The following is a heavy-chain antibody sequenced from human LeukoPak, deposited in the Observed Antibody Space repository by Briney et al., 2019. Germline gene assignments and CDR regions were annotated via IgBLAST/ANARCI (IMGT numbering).Heavy chain of an antibody. Sequence: SVKVSCKASGGTFSSYAISWVRQAPGQGLEWMGGIIPIFGTANYAQKFQGRVTITADESTSTAYMELSSLRSEDTAVYYCARVQYYDSSDIPIGRDYWGQGTLVTVSS. CDR1: GGTFSSYA. CDR2: IIPIFGTA. J-gene: IGHJ4*02. V-gene: IGHV1-69*01. CDR3: ARVQYYDSSDIPIGRDY. D-gene: IGHD3-22*01.